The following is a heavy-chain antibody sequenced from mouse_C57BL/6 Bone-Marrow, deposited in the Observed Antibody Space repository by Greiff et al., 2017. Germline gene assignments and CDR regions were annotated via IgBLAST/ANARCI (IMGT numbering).Heavy chain of an antibody. CDR3: ARAGWLLLAWFAY. J-gene: IGHJ3*01. V-gene: IGHV1-9*01. CDR1: GYTFTGYW. Sequence: QFQLQQSGAALMKPGASVKLSCTSTGYTFTGYWIEWVKQRPGHGLAWIGEILPGSGSTNYNEKFKGKATFTADTSSNTAYMQLSSLTTEDSAIYYCARAGWLLLAWFAYWGQGTLVTVSA. D-gene: IGHD2-3*01. CDR2: ILPGSGST.